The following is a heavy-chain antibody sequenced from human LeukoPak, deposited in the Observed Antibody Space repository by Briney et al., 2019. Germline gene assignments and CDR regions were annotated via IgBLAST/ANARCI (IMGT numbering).Heavy chain of an antibody. J-gene: IGHJ4*02. CDR2: ISYDGSNK. CDR1: GFTFGSYA. D-gene: IGHD3-10*01. CDR3: ARDHYYASDY. Sequence: GGSLRLSCAASGFTFGSYAMHWVRQAPGKGLEWVAVISYDGSNKYYADSVKGRFTISRDNAKNSLYLQMNSLRVEDTAVYHCARDHYYASDYWGQGTLVTVSS. V-gene: IGHV3-30-3*01.